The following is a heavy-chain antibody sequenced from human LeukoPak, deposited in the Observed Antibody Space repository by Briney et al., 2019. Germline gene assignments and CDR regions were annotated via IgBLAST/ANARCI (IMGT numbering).Heavy chain of an antibody. CDR1: GYTFTTYT. Sequence: GASVKVSCKASGYTFTTYTIHWVRQAPGQRLEWMGWINAGNGDTKFSQKFQGRVTITRNTSISTAYMELSSLRSDDTAFYYCARSWWGTDWSLSDNWFDPWGQGTLVTVSS. D-gene: IGHD3-9*01. V-gene: IGHV1-3*01. CDR2: INAGNGDT. J-gene: IGHJ5*02. CDR3: ARSWWGTDWSLSDNWFDP.